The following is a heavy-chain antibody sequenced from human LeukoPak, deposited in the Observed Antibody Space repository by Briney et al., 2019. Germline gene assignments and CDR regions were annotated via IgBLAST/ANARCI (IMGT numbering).Heavy chain of an antibody. J-gene: IGHJ4*02. CDR1: GFTFSNYW. Sequence: GGSLRLSCAASGFTFSNYWMSWVRQAPGQGLEWVANIKQDGSEKYYVGSVEGRFTISRDNADNSLYLQMNSLRAEDTAVYYCARLRTFDYWGQGTLVTVSS. CDR2: IKQDGSEK. CDR3: ARLRTFDY. V-gene: IGHV3-7*03. D-gene: IGHD1-14*01.